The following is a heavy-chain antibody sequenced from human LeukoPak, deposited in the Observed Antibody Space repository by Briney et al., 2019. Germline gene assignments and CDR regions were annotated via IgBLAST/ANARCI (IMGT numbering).Heavy chain of an antibody. V-gene: IGHV3-21*01. CDR3: ARHCGGDCYSIANDY. J-gene: IGHJ4*02. D-gene: IGHD2-21*02. CDR1: GFTFSSYS. CDR2: ISSSSSYI. Sequence: GGSLRLSCAASGFTFSSYSMNWVRQAPGKGLEWVSSISSSSSYIYYADSVKGRFTISRDNAKNSLYLQMNSLRAEDTAVYYCARHCGGDCYSIANDYWGQGTLVTVSS.